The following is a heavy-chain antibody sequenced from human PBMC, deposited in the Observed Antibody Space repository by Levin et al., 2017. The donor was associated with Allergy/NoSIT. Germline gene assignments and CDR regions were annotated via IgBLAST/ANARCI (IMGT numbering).Heavy chain of an antibody. Sequence: QHGESLKISCSASGFTFSSYAMHWVRQAPGKGLEYVSAISSNGGSTYYADSVKGRFTISRDNSKNTLYLQMSSLRAEDTAVYYCVKDSSGGSCYWCAGPTQHWGQGTLVTVSS. CDR1: GFTFSSYA. J-gene: IGHJ1*01. V-gene: IGHV3-64D*06. CDR2: ISSNGGST. D-gene: IGHD2-15*01. CDR3: VKDSSGGSCYWCAGPTQH.